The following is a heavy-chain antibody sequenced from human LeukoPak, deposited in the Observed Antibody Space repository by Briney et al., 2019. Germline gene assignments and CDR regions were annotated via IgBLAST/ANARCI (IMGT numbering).Heavy chain of an antibody. CDR3: AKDGNGDYIWASYRYTVLLAFDY. CDR1: GFTFSSYA. Sequence: TGGSLRLSCAASGFTFSSYAMSWVRQAPGKGLEWVSAISGSGGSTYYADSVKGRFTISRDNSKNTLYLQMNSLRAEDTAVYYCAKDGNGDYIWASYRYTVLLAFDYWGQGTLVTVSS. J-gene: IGHJ4*02. V-gene: IGHV3-23*01. D-gene: IGHD3-16*02. CDR2: ISGSGGST.